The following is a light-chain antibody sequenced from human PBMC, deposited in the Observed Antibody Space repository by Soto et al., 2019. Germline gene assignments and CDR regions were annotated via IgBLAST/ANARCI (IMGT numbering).Light chain of an antibody. CDR3: QQSYSTPQVT. J-gene: IGKJ3*01. CDR2: AAS. CDR1: QSISSY. V-gene: IGKV1-39*01. Sequence: DIQMTQSPSSLSASVGDRVTITCRASQSISSYLNWYQQKPGKAPKLLIYAASSLRSGVPSRFSGSGSGTDFTLTISSLQPEDVATYYCQQSYSTPQVTFGPGTKVDIK.